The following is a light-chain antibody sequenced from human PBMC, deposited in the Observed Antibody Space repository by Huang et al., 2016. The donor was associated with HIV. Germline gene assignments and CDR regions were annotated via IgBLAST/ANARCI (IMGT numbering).Light chain of an antibody. V-gene: IGKV1-27*01. CDR1: QGISNY. CDR3: QKYNSAPLT. Sequence: GDRVTITCRASQGISNYLAWYQQKPGKVPKLLIYAASTLRSGVPSRFSGSGSGTHFTLTISSLQPEDVGTYYCQKYNSAPLTFGPGTKVDIK. J-gene: IGKJ3*01. CDR2: AAS.